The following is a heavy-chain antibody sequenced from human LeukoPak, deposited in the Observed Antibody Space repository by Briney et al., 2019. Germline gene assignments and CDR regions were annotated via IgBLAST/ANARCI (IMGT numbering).Heavy chain of an antibody. CDR3: AKSPGRNSSSFPFDY. V-gene: IGHV3-23*01. CDR2: ISGSGGST. J-gene: IGHJ4*02. CDR1: GFTFSNYA. Sequence: PGGSLRLSCAASGFTFSNYAMSWVRQAPGKGLEWVSAISGSGGSTYYADSVKGRFTISRDNSKNTLYLQMNSLRAEDTAVYYCAKSPGRNSSSFPFDYWGQGTLVTVSS. D-gene: IGHD6-6*01.